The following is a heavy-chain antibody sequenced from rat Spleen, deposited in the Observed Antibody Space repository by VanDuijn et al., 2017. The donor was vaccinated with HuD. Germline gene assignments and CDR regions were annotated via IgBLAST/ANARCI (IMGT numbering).Heavy chain of an antibody. CDR2: ITNTGGST. CDR3: ARREYGGFFGYFDY. D-gene: IGHD1-11*01. V-gene: IGHV5-25*01. J-gene: IGHJ2*01. CDR1: GFTFSDYY. Sequence: EVQLVESDGGLVQPGRSLKLSCVASGFTFSDYYMAWVRQAPTKGLEWVASITNTGGSTYYPDSVKGRFTIYRDNAKSTLYLQMNSLRSEDTATYYCARREYGGFFGYFDYWGQGVMVTVSS.